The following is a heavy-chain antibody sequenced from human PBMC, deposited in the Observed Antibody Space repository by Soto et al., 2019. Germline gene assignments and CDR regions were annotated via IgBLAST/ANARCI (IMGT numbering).Heavy chain of an antibody. Sequence: QGQLQQWGAGLLKPSETMSLTCAVYGGSFSGYYWSWIRQPPGKGLEWIGEINHSGCTNYNPSLKSRVTISVDTSKNQFSLKLNSVTAADTAVNYCARGIWLRSSFDYWGQGTLVTVSS. CDR1: GGSFSGYY. D-gene: IGHD5-12*01. V-gene: IGHV4-34*01. CDR2: INHSGCT. CDR3: ARGIWLRSSFDY. J-gene: IGHJ4*02.